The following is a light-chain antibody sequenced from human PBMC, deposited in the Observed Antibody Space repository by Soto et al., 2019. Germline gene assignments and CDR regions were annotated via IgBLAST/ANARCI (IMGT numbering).Light chain of an antibody. CDR3: SSYAGSNHPYV. CDR1: SSDVGGYNY. CDR2: EVS. Sequence: QSALTQPPSASGSPGQSVTISCTGTSSDVGGYNYVSWYQQHPGKAPRLMIYEVSKRPSGVPDRFSGSTSGNTASLAVPGLPALVAADYYDSSYAGSNHPYVFGTGTKVTVL. V-gene: IGLV2-8*01. J-gene: IGLJ1*01.